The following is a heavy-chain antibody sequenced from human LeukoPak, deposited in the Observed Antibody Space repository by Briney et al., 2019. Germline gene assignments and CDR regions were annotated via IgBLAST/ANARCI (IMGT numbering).Heavy chain of an antibody. Sequence: PGASLRLSCAASGFSFSNFAMSWVRQAPGKGLEWVSLIIGSSGDTFYADSVKGRFTISRDNAKNSLYLQMNSLRAEDTGVYYCARGDSFDYWGQGTLVTVSS. CDR3: ARGDSFDY. CDR2: IIGSSGDT. V-gene: IGHV3-23*01. D-gene: IGHD3/OR15-3a*01. J-gene: IGHJ4*02. CDR1: GFSFSNFA.